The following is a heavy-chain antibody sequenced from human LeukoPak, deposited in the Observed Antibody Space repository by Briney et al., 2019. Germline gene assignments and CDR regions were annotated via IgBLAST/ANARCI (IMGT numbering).Heavy chain of an antibody. Sequence: PGGSLRLSCAASGFTFSSYAMSWVRQAPGKGLEWVSAISGNGGGTYYADSVKGRITISRDNSKNTLYLQMNSLRAEDTALYYCAKYSRHYYGSGSYYSDYWGQGTLVTVSS. CDR3: AKYSRHYYGSGSYYSDY. V-gene: IGHV3-23*01. J-gene: IGHJ4*02. CDR2: ISGNGGGT. D-gene: IGHD3-10*01. CDR1: GFTFSSYA.